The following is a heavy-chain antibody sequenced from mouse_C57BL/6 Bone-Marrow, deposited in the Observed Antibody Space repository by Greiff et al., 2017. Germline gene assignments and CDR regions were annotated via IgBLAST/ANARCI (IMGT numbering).Heavy chain of an antibody. CDR1: GYAFSSSW. J-gene: IGHJ1*03. Sequence: QVQLQQSGPELVKPGASVKISCKASGYAFSSSWMNWVKQRPGKGLEWIGRIYPGDGDTNYNGKFKGKATLTADKSSSTAYMQLSSLTSEDSAVYFCTRYYGYFDVWGTGTTVTVSS. CDR3: TRYYGYFDV. V-gene: IGHV1-82*01. CDR2: IYPGDGDT. D-gene: IGHD1-1*02.